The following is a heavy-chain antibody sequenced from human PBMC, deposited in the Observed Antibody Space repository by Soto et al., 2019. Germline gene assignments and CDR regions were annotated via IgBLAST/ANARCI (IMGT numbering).Heavy chain of an antibody. CDR1: GYTFNNYA. J-gene: IGHJ6*01. D-gene: IGHD3-3*01. CDR3: ARGVSYDFCSSYYPDGIDV. Sequence: QIQLVQSGAEVRKPGASVRVSCKASGYTFNNYAMHWVRQDPGQRLEWMGWISAGNGVTKYSQRFQGRVTVSSDTSASRGYMERSSLTSEDTAVYYCARGVSYDFCSSYYPDGIDVWGQGNRVIASA. V-gene: IGHV1-3*01. CDR2: ISAGNGVT.